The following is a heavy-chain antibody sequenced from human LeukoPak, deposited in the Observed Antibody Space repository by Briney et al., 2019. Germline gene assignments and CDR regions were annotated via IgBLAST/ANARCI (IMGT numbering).Heavy chain of an antibody. J-gene: IGHJ1*01. CDR1: GGSISSYY. CDR2: IYYSGST. D-gene: IGHD3-10*01. Sequence: PSETLSLTCTVSGGSISSYYWSWIRQPPGKGPEWIGYIYYSGSTNYNPSLKSRVTISVDTSKNQFSLKLSSVTAADTAVYYCAGRSGSYYAEYFQHWGQGTLVTVSS. V-gene: IGHV4-59*01. CDR3: AGRSGSYYAEYFQH.